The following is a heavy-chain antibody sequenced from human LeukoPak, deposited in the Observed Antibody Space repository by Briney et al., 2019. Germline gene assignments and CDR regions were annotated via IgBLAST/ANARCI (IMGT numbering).Heavy chain of an antibody. CDR3: AKCQNYDDISGIYYKGDAFDN. Sequence: ASVKVSCKASGHIFTSYYMYWVRQAPGQGLEWMGIINPSGGSIRYAQKFQGRVTMTRDTSTGTVYMELSSLRSEDTAMYYCAKCQNYDDISGIYYKGDAFDNFGQRTMVTESS. D-gene: IGHD3-22*01. CDR1: GHIFTSYY. J-gene: IGHJ3*02. V-gene: IGHV1-46*01. CDR2: INPSGGSI.